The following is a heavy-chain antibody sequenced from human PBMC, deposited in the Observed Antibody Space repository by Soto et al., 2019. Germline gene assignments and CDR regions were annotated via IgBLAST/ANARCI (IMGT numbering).Heavy chain of an antibody. CDR1: GYSFASYG. CDR2: ISAYNGNT. CDR3: ARATGPPSSFFDY. V-gene: IGHV1-18*01. J-gene: IGHJ4*02. Sequence: ASVKVSCEACGYSFASYGISWVRQAPGQGLEWMGWISAYNGNTNYAQKLQGRVTMTTDTSTSTAYMELRSLRSDDTAVYYCARATGPPSSFFDYWGQGTLVTVSS. D-gene: IGHD1-1*01.